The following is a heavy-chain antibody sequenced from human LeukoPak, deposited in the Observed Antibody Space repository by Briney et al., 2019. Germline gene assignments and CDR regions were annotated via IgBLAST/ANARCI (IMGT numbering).Heavy chain of an antibody. D-gene: IGHD3-10*01. CDR1: GFTFSSFE. J-gene: IGHJ4*02. CDR2: INRIWCEI. Sequence: GGSLRLSCTASGFTFSSFEMNWVRQAPGKGPDWISYINRIWCEIYYADSVKGRFTISRDNAKNSLFLRMTDLRVEDTAVYYCARDPRHYGSGTYYNERAQGIDYWGQGTLVTVSS. V-gene: IGHV3-48*03. CDR3: ARDPRHYGSGTYYNERAQGIDY.